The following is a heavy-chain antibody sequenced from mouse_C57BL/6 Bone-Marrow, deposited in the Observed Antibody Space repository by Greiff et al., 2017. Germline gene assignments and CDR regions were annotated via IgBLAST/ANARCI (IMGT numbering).Heavy chain of an antibody. D-gene: IGHD1-1*01. CDR1: GYAFTNYL. Sequence: QVQLQQSGAELVRPGTSVKVSCKASGYAFTNYLIEWVQQRPGQGLEWIGVINPGSGGTNYNEKFKGKATLTADKSSSTAYMQLSSLTSEDSAVXFCARRYYGSSHYFDYGGQGTTLTVSS. J-gene: IGHJ2*01. CDR2: INPGSGGT. V-gene: IGHV1-54*01. CDR3: ARRYYGSSHYFDY.